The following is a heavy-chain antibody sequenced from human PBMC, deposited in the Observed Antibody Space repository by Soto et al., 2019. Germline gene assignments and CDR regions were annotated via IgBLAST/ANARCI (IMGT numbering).Heavy chain of an antibody. D-gene: IGHD3-10*01. Sequence: LSLTCTVSGGSVTSYYWSCIRQPPGKALEWIGTIYYSGSTNYNPSLKSRVSISVDTSKNQFSLKVGSVTAADTAVYFCARALYGSGVLDVWGQGTTVTVSS. CDR2: IYYSGST. CDR1: GGSVTSYY. J-gene: IGHJ6*02. CDR3: ARALYGSGVLDV. V-gene: IGHV4-59*02.